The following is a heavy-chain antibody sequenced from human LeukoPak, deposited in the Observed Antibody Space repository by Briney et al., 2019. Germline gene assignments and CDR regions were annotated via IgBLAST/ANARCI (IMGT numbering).Heavy chain of an antibody. J-gene: IGHJ4*02. Sequence: GGSLRLSCAASGFTVSSNYMSWVRQAPGKGLEWVSIIYSGGSTYYADSVKGRFTISRDNSKNTLYLQMNSLRAEDTAVYYCARDPAGYGSGSYQRWGQGTPVTVSS. D-gene: IGHD3-10*01. V-gene: IGHV3-53*01. CDR3: ARDPAGYGSGSYQR. CDR1: GFTVSSNY. CDR2: IYSGGST.